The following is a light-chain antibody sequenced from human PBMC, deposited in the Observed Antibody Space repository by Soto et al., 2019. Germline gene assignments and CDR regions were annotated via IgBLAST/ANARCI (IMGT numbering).Light chain of an antibody. CDR1: QSISTW. J-gene: IGKJ1*01. CDR3: QQHNSYPAT. Sequence: DIQMTQSPCTLSASVGERVTITCRASQSISTWLAWYQQKPGKAPKLLIYMASTLESGVPSRFSGSASGTEFTLTISSLQPDDFATYYCQQHNSYPATFGQGNKVEIK. V-gene: IGKV1-5*03. CDR2: MAS.